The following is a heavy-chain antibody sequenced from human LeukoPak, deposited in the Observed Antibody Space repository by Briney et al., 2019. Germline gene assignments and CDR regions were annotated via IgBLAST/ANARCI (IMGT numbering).Heavy chain of an antibody. J-gene: IGHJ4*02. Sequence: PSETLSLTCTVSGGSISSSSYYWGWIRQPPGKGLEWIGSIFYSGSTYYNPSLKSRVTISVDTSKNQFSLKLSSVTAADTAVYYCASDGGQQWLHFWGQGTLVTVSS. CDR2: IFYSGST. D-gene: IGHD5-18*01. CDR1: GGSISSSSYY. V-gene: IGHV4-39*07. CDR3: ASDGGQQWLHF.